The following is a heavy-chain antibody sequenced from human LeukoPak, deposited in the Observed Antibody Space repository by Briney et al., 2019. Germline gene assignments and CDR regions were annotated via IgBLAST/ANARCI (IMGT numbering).Heavy chain of an antibody. Sequence: TGGSLRLSCAASGFTFSSYSMNWVRQAPGKGLEWVSSISSSSSYIYYADSVKGRFTISRDNAKNSLYLQMNSLRAEDTAVYYCARLVDLNWFDPWGQGTLVTVSS. CDR3: ARLVDLNWFDP. D-gene: IGHD2-2*01. J-gene: IGHJ5*02. CDR1: GFTFSSYS. V-gene: IGHV3-21*01. CDR2: ISSSSSYI.